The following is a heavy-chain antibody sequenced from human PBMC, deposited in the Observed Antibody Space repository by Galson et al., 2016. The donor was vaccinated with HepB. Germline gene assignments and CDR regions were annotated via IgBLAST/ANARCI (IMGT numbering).Heavy chain of an antibody. CDR3: AREGIVGTTSPAFDL. J-gene: IGHJ3*01. CDR2: IYYSGNT. V-gene: IGHV4-59*01. D-gene: IGHD1-26*01. Sequence: SETLSLTCTVSGDSITNFYWSWIRQTPEKGLEWIGCIYYSGNTNYNPSLKSRVIISLDSSMRQVSLNLSSVTAADTAMYFCAREGIVGTTSPAFDLWGQGTMVTVSS. CDR1: GDSITNFY.